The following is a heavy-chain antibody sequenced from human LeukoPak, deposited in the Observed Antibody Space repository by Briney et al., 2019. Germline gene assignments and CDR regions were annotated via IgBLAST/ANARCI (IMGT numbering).Heavy chain of an antibody. CDR1: GGSISSYY. CDR2: IYYSGST. V-gene: IGHV4-59*12. D-gene: IGHD5-12*01. J-gene: IGHJ4*02. Sequence: PSETLSLTCTVSGGSISSYYWSWIRQPPGKGLEWIGYIYYSGSTNYNPSLKSRVTISVDTSKNQFSLKLSSVTAADTAVYYCARVGVNSGYDYFPFYYFDYWGQGTLVTVSS. CDR3: ARVGVNSGYDYFPFYYFDY.